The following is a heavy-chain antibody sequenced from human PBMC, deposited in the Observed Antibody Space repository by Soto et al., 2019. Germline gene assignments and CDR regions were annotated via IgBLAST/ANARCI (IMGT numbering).Heavy chain of an antibody. CDR2: IYYSGST. CDR1: GGSLSGYY. J-gene: IGHJ6*02. V-gene: IGHV4-59*01. CDR3: ARVFRGMDV. Sequence: LSLTCTVSGGSLSGYYWSWIRQPPGKGLEWIGHIYYSGSTNYNPSLKSRVTILVDTSKNQFSLKLYSVTAADTAVYYCARVFRGMDVWGQGTTVTVSS.